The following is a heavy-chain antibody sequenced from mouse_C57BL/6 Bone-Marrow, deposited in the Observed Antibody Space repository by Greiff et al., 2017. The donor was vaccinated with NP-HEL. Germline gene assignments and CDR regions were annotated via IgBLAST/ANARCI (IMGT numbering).Heavy chain of an antibody. D-gene: IGHD2-3*01. CDR3: VRGGDGYYGGFAY. V-gene: IGHV1-54*01. Sequence: QVQLKESGAELVRPGTSVKVSCKASGYAFTNYLIEWVKQRPGQGLEWIGVINPGSGGTNYNEKFQGKATLTADKSSSTAYMQLSSLTSEDSAVYYCVRGGDGYYGGFAYWGQGTLVTVSA. J-gene: IGHJ3*01. CDR2: INPGSGGT. CDR1: GYAFTNYL.